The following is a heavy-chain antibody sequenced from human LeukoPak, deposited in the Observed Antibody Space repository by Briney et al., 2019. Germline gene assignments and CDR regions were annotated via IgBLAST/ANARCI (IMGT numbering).Heavy chain of an antibody. CDR1: GGTFRGYY. Sequence: AETLSLTCAVYGGTFRGYYWSWIRQPPGKGLEWTGEIHYTGATNYKPSLKSRVSLPVDTSKNQFSLNLNSVTAADTAVYYCWRHVSNGWDYYYGLDVWGQGTTVTVSS. J-gene: IGHJ6*02. V-gene: IGHV4-34*01. CDR2: IHYTGAT. D-gene: IGHD6-19*01. CDR3: WRHVSNGWDYYYGLDV.